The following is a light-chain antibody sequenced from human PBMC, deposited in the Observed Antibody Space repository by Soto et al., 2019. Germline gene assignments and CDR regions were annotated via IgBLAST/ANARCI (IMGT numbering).Light chain of an antibody. Sequence: EIVLTQSPDSVSVSPGERAVVSCWASQNVNSLLAWYQQKPGQVPRLLIYRASTRASDTPARFSGSGSGTEFTLTISSLQSEDFAVYYCQQYNKWPTTFVQGTRLEIK. CDR1: QNVNSL. V-gene: IGKV3-15*01. CDR2: RAS. J-gene: IGKJ5*01. CDR3: QQYNKWPTT.